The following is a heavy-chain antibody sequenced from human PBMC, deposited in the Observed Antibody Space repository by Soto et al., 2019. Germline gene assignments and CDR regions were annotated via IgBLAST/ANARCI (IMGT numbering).Heavy chain of an antibody. CDR2: INGDGSNT. CDR3: ARVCTGGSCYQFDS. CDR1: GFTFSSYW. V-gene: IGHV3-74*01. J-gene: IGHJ4*02. D-gene: IGHD2-15*01. Sequence: EVHLVESGGGLVQPGGSLSLSCAASGFTFSSYWMHWVRQAPGKGLVWVSRINGDGSNTNYADSVKGRFTISRDNVKNTLYLQMNSLRADDTAVYYCARVCTGGSCYQFDSWGQGTLVTVSS.